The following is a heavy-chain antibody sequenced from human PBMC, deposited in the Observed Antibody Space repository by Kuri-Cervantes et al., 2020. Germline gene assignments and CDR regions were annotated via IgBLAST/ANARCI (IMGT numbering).Heavy chain of an antibody. D-gene: IGHD3-22*01. J-gene: IGHJ4*02. CDR2: ISGSGGST. CDR1: GFTFSSYA. Sequence: ESLKISCAASGFTFSSYAMSWVRQAPGKGLEWVSAISGSGGSTYYADSVKGRFTISRDNSKNTLYLQMNSLRAEDTAVYYCASTDYYDSSGYSPIDYWGQGTLVTVSS. V-gene: IGHV3-23*01. CDR3: ASTDYYDSSGYSPIDY.